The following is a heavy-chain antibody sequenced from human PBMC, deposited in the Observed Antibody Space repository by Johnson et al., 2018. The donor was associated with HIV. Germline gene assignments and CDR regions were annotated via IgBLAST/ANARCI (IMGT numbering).Heavy chain of an antibody. V-gene: IGHV3-66*01. Sequence: VQLVESGGGLVQPGGSLRLSCAASGFTVSSNYMSWVRQAPGKGLEWVSVIYSGDSTYYEDSVKGRFIISRDNSKHTLYLQMNSLRADDTAVYYCARSRQVGTPDAFDIWGQGTMVTVSS. D-gene: IGHD1-14*01. CDR1: GFTVSSNY. J-gene: IGHJ3*02. CDR2: IYSGDST. CDR3: ARSRQVGTPDAFDI.